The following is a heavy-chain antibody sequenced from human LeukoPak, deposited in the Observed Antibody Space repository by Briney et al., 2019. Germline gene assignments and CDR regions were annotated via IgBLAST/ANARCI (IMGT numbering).Heavy chain of an antibody. Sequence: SETLSLTCTVSGGSISSSSYYWSWIRQPPGKGLEWIGYIYYSGSTNYNPSLKSRVTISVDTSKNQFSLKLSSVTAADTAVYYCARVVSNWFDPWGQGTLVTVSS. CDR1: GGSISSSSYY. CDR3: ARVVSNWFDP. V-gene: IGHV4-61*01. J-gene: IGHJ5*02. CDR2: IYYSGST.